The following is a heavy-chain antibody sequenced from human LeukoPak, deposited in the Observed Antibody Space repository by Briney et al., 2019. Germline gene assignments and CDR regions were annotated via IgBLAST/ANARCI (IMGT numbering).Heavy chain of an antibody. J-gene: IGHJ4*02. V-gene: IGHV4-4*07. D-gene: IGHD5-18*01. CDR1: GDSISDYY. CDR3: ARVMEGYSYVL. CDR2: IYTSGST. Sequence: PSETLSLTCTVSGDSISDYYWSWIRQPAGKELEWIGRIYTSGSTNYNPSLKSRVTMSVDTSKNQFSLKLSSVTAADTAVYYCARVMEGYSYVLWGQGTLVTVSS.